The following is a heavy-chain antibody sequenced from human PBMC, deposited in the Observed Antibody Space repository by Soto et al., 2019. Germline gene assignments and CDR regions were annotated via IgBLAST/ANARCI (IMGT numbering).Heavy chain of an antibody. Sequence: GGSLRLSCAASGFTFSSYEMNWVRQAPGKGLEWVSYISSSGSTIYYADSVKGRFTISRDNAKNSLYLQMNSLRAEDTAVYYCARAPRTTVWYYGVDVWGQGTTVTVSS. V-gene: IGHV3-48*03. CDR1: GFTFSSYE. J-gene: IGHJ6*02. D-gene: IGHD4-17*01. CDR3: ARAPRTTVWYYGVDV. CDR2: ISSSGSTI.